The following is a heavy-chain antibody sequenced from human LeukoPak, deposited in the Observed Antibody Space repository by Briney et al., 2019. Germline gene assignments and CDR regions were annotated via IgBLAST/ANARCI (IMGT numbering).Heavy chain of an antibody. CDR3: ARRAGEYSHPYDY. J-gene: IGHJ4*02. CDR2: IRAYNGDT. CDR1: PDTFTRYG. V-gene: IGHV1-18*01. D-gene: IGHD4-17*01. Sequence: ASVKVSCKASPDTFTRYGITWVRQAPGQGLEWMGWIRAYNGDTNYAQKFQGRVTMTAERSTNTAYMELRGLTFDDTAVFYCARRAGEYSHPYDYWGQGTLVTVSS.